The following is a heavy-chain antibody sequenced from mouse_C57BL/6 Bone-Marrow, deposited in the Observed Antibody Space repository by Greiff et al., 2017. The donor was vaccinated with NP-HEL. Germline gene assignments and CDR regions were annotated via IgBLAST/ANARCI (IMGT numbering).Heavy chain of an antibody. CDR1: GFTFTDYY. D-gene: IGHD1-1*01. CDR2: IRNKANGYTT. Sequence: EVQLVESGGGLVQPGGSLSLSCAASGFTFTDYYMSWVRQPPGKALEWLGFIRNKANGYTTEYSASVKGRFTISRDNSQSILYLQMNALRAEDSATYYCATYYGSGYFDVWGTGTTVTVSS. V-gene: IGHV7-3*01. J-gene: IGHJ1*03. CDR3: ATYYGSGYFDV.